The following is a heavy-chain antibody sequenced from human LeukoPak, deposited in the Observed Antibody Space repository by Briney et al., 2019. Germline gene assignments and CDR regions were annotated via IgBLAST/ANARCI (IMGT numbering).Heavy chain of an antibody. CDR2: IIPILGIA. V-gene: IGHV1-69*04. CDR1: GYTFTSYY. D-gene: IGHD5-24*01. Sequence: ASVKVSCKASGYTFTSYYMHWVRQAPGQGLEWMGRIIPILGIANYAQKFQGRVTITADKSTSTAYMELSSLRSEDTAVYYCARGGGGYNSFDYWGQGTLVTVSS. CDR3: ARGGGGYNSFDY. J-gene: IGHJ4*02.